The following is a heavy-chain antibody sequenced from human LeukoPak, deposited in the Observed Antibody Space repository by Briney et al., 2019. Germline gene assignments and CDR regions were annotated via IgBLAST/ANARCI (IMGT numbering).Heavy chain of an antibody. CDR3: ARVYCSSTSCFLGPYYYGMDV. CDR2: INPNSGGT. V-gene: IGHV1-2*02. J-gene: IGHJ6*02. CDR1: GYTFTGYY. D-gene: IGHD2-2*01. Sequence: ASVKVSCKASGYTFTGYYMHWVRQAPGQGLEWMGWINPNSGGTNYAQKFQGRVTMTRDTSISTAYMELSRLRSDDTAVYYCARVYCSSTSCFLGPYYYGMDVWGQGTTVTVSS.